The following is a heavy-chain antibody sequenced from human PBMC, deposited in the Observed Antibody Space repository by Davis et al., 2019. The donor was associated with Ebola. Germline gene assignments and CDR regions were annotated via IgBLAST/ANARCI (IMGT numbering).Heavy chain of an antibody. J-gene: IGHJ4*02. CDR1: GLTFNNYG. CDR2: ISGSGATI. V-gene: IGHV3-23*01. D-gene: IGHD3-10*01. Sequence: GESLKISCAASGLTFNNYGMAWVRQAPGKGLEWVSCISGSGATIYYADSVKGRFTISRDNSKNTLYLQMNGLRAEDTAIYYCLDYYGSGSYADYWGQGTLVTVSS. CDR3: LDYYGSGSYADY.